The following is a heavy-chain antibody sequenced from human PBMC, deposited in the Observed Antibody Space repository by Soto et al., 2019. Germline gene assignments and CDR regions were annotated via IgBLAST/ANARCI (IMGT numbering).Heavy chain of an antibody. D-gene: IGHD2-15*01. CDR1: GDSISSYY. Sequence: QVQLQESGPGLVKPSETLSLTCTVSGDSISSYYWSWIRQPPGKGLEWIGYIHYSGSTNYNPSLKIRVTISVDTSKNQLSLKLSSVTAADTAIYYCARHVGYCSGGTCYNYWYFDRWGRGTLVTVSS. CDR2: IHYSGST. V-gene: IGHV4-59*08. CDR3: ARHVGYCSGGTCYNYWYFDR. J-gene: IGHJ2*01.